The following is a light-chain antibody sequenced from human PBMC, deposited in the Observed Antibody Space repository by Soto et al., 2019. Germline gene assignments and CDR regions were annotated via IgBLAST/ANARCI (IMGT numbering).Light chain of an antibody. CDR2: GAS. CDR3: QHYVTSLTT. V-gene: IGKV3-20*01. Sequence: EIVLTQSPGTLSLSPGERATLSCGASQTVTSNYLAWYQQKPGQAPRLLIFGASIRVTGIPDRFIGSGSGTDFTLTISRLEPEDFAVHYCQHYVTSLTTFGQGTKVDIK. CDR1: QTVTSNY. J-gene: IGKJ1*01.